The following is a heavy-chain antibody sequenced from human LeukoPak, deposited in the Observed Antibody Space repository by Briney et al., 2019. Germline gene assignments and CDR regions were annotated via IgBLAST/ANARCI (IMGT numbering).Heavy chain of an antibody. CDR3: ARWSTSGGIDY. V-gene: IGHV1-2*06. D-gene: IGHD3-10*01. CDR1: GYTFTGYY. J-gene: IGHJ4*02. CDR2: ITPNSGGT. Sequence: ASVKVSCKASGYTFTGYYIHWVRQAPGQGLAWMGRITPNSGGTNYAQKFQGRVTMTRDTSISTAYMELSRLRPDNTAVYYCARWSTSGGIDYWGQGTLVTVSS.